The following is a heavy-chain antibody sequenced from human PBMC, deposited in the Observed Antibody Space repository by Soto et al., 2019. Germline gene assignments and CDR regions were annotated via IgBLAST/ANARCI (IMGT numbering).Heavy chain of an antibody. Sequence: QVQLVESGGGVVQPGRSLRLSCSASGFNFNSHAMHWVRQAPGRGLEWVAVISHDGSKKYDVESVKGRFTISRDNSKNTLYLQMNSLRPEDTAVYYCAKNFIPLSPDLYFDYWGRGTLVTVSS. CDR3: AKNFIPLSPDLYFDY. CDR2: ISHDGSKK. CDR1: GFNFNSHA. V-gene: IGHV3-30*18. D-gene: IGHD3-16*01. J-gene: IGHJ4*02.